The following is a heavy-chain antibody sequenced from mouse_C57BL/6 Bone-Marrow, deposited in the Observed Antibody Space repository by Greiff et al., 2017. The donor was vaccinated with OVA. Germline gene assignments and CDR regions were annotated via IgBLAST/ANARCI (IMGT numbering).Heavy chain of an antibody. CDR3: ARGQPHRYFDV. Sequence: ESGPGLVKPSQSLSLTCSVTGYSITSGYYWNWIRQFPGNKLEWMGYISYDGSNNYNPSLKNRISITRDTSKNQFFLKLNSVTTEDTATYYCARGQPHRYFDVWGTGTTVTVSS. CDR2: ISYDGSN. D-gene: IGHD6-1*01. V-gene: IGHV3-6*01. CDR1: GYSITSGYY. J-gene: IGHJ1*03.